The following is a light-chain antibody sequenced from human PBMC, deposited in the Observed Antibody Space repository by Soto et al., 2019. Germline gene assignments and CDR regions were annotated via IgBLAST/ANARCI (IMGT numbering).Light chain of an antibody. CDR1: SSNIGSNT. V-gene: IGLV1-44*01. Sequence: QSVLTQPPSASGTPGQRVTISCSGSSSNIGSNTVNWYQQLPGTAPKLLICSNNQRPSGIPDRFSGSKSGTSASLAISGLQSDDEADYYCSACDDSLNGVVFGGGTKVTVL. J-gene: IGLJ2*01. CDR3: SACDDSLNGVV. CDR2: SNN.